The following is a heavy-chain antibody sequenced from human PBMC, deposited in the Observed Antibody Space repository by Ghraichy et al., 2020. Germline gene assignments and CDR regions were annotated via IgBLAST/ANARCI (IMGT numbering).Heavy chain of an antibody. Sequence: SETLSLTCTVSGGSISSGGYYWSWIRQHPGKGLEWIGYIYYSGSTYYNPSLKSRVTISVDTSKTQFSLKLSSVTAADTAVYYCARVRASGGYYTDHDDYWGQGTLVTVSS. V-gene: IGHV4-31*03. D-gene: IGHD1-26*01. CDR2: IYYSGST. J-gene: IGHJ4*02. CDR3: ARVRASGGYYTDHDDY. CDR1: GGSISSGGYY.